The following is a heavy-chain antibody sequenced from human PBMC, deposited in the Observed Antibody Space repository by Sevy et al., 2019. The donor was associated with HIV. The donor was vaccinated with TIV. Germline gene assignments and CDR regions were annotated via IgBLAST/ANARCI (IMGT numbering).Heavy chain of an antibody. Sequence: GGSLRLSCAASGFTFSSYGMHWVRQAPGKGLEWVAVIWYDGNNQYYADSVKGRFTISRDNSKNTLYLQMNSLRPEDTAVYYCARGQHHVGWPLDYWGQGTLVTVSS. CDR2: IWYDGNNQ. D-gene: IGHD6-13*01. V-gene: IGHV3-33*01. CDR3: ARGQHHVGWPLDY. CDR1: GFTFSSYG. J-gene: IGHJ4*02.